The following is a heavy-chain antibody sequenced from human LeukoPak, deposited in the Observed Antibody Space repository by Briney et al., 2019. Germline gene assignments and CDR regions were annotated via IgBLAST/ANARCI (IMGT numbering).Heavy chain of an antibody. CDR3: ARDKEDWNKRSFFDY. J-gene: IGHJ4*02. D-gene: IGHD1/OR15-1a*01. Sequence: GSLSLSCAASGFTFSSYAMHWVRQAPGKGREWVAVISYDGSNKYYADSVKGRFTISRDNSKNTLYLQMNSLRAEDTAVYYCARDKEDWNKRSFFDYWGQGTLVTVSS. V-gene: IGHV3-30*04. CDR2: ISYDGSNK. CDR1: GFTFSSYA.